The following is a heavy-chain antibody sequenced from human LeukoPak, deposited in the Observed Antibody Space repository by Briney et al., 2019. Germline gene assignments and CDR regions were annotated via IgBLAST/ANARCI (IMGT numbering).Heavy chain of an antibody. J-gene: IGHJ4*02. CDR2: ISGSGGST. V-gene: IGHV3-23*01. Sequence: GGSLRLSCAASGSTFSSYAMSWVRQAQGKGLEWVSTISGSGGSTNYADSAKGRFTISRDNSKNTLHLQMNSLRAEDTAVYHCAKDRGSGWGIDYWGQGTLVTVSS. CDR1: GSTFSSYA. CDR3: AKDRGSGWGIDY. D-gene: IGHD6-19*01.